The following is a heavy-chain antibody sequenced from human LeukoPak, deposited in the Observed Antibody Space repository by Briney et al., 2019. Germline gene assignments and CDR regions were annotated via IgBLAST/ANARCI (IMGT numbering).Heavy chain of an antibody. J-gene: IGHJ4*02. CDR3: ARATGPTSGHVDY. CDR2: IIPIFGTA. V-gene: IGHV1-69*13. D-gene: IGHD2-2*01. Sequence: SVKVSCKASGGTFSSYAISWVRQAPGQGLEWMGGIIPIFGTANYAQEFQGRVTITADESTSTAYMELSSLRSEDTAVYYCARATGPTSGHVDYWGQGTLVTVSS. CDR1: GGTFSSYA.